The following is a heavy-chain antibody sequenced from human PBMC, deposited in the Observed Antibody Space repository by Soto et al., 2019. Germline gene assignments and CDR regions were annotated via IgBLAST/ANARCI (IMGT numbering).Heavy chain of an antibody. V-gene: IGHV1-46*01. CDR1: TFSLRNYY. D-gene: IGHD5-12*01. Sequence: ASVKVSCKASTFSLRNYYMHWVRQAPGQGLEWMGIVKPYNRTKNAERFQGRVTMTRDTSTNTLYMELSSLTSEDTAVYYCARPKNDIVATITLDDAFEIWGQGTMVTVSS. CDR3: ARPKNDIVATITLDDAFEI. J-gene: IGHJ3*02. CDR2: VKPYNRT.